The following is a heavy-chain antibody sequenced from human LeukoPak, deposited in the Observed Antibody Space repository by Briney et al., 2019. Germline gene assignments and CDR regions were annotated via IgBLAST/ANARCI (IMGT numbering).Heavy chain of an antibody. J-gene: IGHJ4*02. Sequence: ASVKVSCKASGHTFTSYYIQWVRQAPGQGLEWMGLIYPSGGSTIYAQKFQGRVIMTGDTSTSTVYMELSSLRSEDTAVYYCAREIVRGVDYWGQGTLVTVSS. CDR1: GHTFTSYY. CDR2: IYPSGGST. D-gene: IGHD3-10*01. V-gene: IGHV1-46*01. CDR3: AREIVRGVDY.